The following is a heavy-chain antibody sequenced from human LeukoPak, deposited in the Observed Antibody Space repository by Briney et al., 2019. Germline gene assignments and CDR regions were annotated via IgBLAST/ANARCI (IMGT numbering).Heavy chain of an antibody. Sequence: GGSLRLSCAASGFTFSSYGMHWVRQAPGKGLEWVAVIWYDGSNKYYADSVKGRFTISRDNSKNTLYLQMNSLRAEDTAVYYCARRKGRVYYFDYWGQGTLVTVSS. CDR1: GFTFSSYG. J-gene: IGHJ4*02. V-gene: IGHV3-33*01. CDR3: ARRKGRVYYFDY. D-gene: IGHD6-13*01. CDR2: IWYDGSNK.